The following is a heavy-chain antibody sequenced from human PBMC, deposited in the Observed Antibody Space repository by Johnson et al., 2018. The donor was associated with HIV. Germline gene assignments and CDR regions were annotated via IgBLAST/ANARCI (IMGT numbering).Heavy chain of an antibody. CDR1: GSTFSSSG. D-gene: IGHD4-23*01. CDR3: AKEAPGRWELLIWSAFDM. CDR2: IRYDETNK. J-gene: IGHJ3*02. Sequence: QEQLVESGGGVVQPGRSLRLSCTASGSTFSSSGLHWVRQAPGKGLAWVAFIRYDETNKEYADSVKVRFTISSDSSKNTLCLQMNSLRGDDTAVYFCAKEAPGRWELLIWSAFDMWGQGTMVTVSS. V-gene: IGHV3-30*02.